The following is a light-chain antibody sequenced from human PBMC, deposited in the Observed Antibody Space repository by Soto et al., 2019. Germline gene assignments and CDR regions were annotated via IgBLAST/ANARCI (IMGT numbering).Light chain of an antibody. CDR3: QQYGSSPLT. CDR1: QSVRSNY. CDR2: DAS. J-gene: IGKJ4*01. Sequence: EIVLTQSPDTLSLSPGERATVSCRASQSVRSNYLAWYQQKPGQAPRFLIYDASSRATGIPDRFRGSGSGTDFTLTISRLEPEDCAVYYCQQYGSSPLTCGGGTKVEIK. V-gene: IGKV3-20*01.